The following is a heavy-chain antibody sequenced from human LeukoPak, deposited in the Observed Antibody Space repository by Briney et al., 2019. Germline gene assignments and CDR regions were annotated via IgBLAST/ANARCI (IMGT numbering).Heavy chain of an antibody. J-gene: IGHJ3*02. CDR3: ARVMTNYDYVWGSYRYKTDAFDI. CDR2: INHSGST. D-gene: IGHD3-16*02. V-gene: IGHV4-34*01. CDR1: GGSFSGYY. Sequence: SETLSLTCAVYGGSFSGYYWSWIRQPPGKGLEWIGEINHSGSTNYNPSLKSRVTISVDTSKNQFSLKRSSVTAADTAVYYCARVMTNYDYVWGSYRYKTDAFDIWGQGTMVTVSS.